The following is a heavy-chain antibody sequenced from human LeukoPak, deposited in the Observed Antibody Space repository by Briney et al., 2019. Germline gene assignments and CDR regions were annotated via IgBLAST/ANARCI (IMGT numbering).Heavy chain of an antibody. V-gene: IGHV4-4*07. D-gene: IGHD3-22*01. CDR2: IYTSGST. CDR3: ARGESPDSSGYFVGGYDY. J-gene: IGHJ4*02. CDR1: GGSISSYY. Sequence: SSETLSLTCTVSGGSISSYYWSWIRQPAGKGLEWIGRIYTSGSTNYNPSLKSRVTMSVDTSKNQFSLKLSSVTAADTAVYYCARGESPDSSGYFVGGYDYWGQGTLVTVSS.